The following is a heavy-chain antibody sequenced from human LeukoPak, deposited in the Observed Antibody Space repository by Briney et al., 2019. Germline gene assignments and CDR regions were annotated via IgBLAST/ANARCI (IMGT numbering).Heavy chain of an antibody. D-gene: IGHD3-22*01. CDR1: GGSVTDYY. V-gene: IGHV4-39*07. Sequence: SETLSLTCTVSGGSVTDYYWGWIRQPPGKGLEWIGSIYYSGSTYYNPSLKSRVTISVDTSKDQFSLKLSSVTAADTAVYYCASMYYYDSSGPIDYWGQGTLVTVSS. J-gene: IGHJ4*02. CDR2: IYYSGST. CDR3: ASMYYYDSSGPIDY.